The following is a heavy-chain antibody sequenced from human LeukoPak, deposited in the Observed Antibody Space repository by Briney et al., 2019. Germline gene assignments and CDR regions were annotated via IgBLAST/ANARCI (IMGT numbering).Heavy chain of an antibody. D-gene: IGHD3-22*01. CDR2: ISGSGGST. CDR1: GFTVSSNY. V-gene: IGHV3-23*01. J-gene: IGHJ6*03. Sequence: PGGSLRLSCAASGFTVSSNYMSWVRQAPGKGLEWVSVISGSGGSTYYADSVKGRFTISRDNSKNTLYLQMNSLRAEDTAVYYCAKSQYYYDSSGYYLLYYYYYMDVWGKGTTVTVSS. CDR3: AKSQYYYDSSGYYLLYYYYYMDV.